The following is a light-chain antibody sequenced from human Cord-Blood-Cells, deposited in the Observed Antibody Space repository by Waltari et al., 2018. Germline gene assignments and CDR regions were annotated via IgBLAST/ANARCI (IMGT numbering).Light chain of an antibody. CDR1: SSDVVGYNY. V-gene: IGLV2-14*01. Sequence: QSALTQPASVSGSPGQSITISCTGTSSDVVGYNYVSWYQQHPGKAPKLMIYEVSNRPSGGSNRFSGSKSGDTASLTISGLQAEDEADYYCSSYTSSSTYVFGTGTKVTVL. CDR2: EVS. CDR3: SSYTSSSTYV. J-gene: IGLJ1*01.